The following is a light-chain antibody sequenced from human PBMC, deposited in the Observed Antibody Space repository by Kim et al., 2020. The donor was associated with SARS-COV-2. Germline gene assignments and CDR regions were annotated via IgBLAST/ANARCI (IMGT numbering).Light chain of an antibody. J-gene: IGLJ2*01. CDR1: SSDVGSYNR. V-gene: IGLV2-18*02. CDR2: EVS. CDR3: SSYTSSSTVV. Sequence: GQSGTISCTGTSSDVGSYNRVSGYQQPPGTAPKLMIYEVSNRPSGVPDRFSGSKSGNTASLTISGLQAEDEADYYCSSYTSSSTVVFGGGTQLTVL.